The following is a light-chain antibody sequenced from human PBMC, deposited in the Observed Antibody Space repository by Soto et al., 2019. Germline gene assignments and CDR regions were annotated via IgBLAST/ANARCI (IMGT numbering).Light chain of an antibody. J-gene: IGKJ4*01. CDR1: QSVSSN. Sequence: EIVMTQSPATLSVSPGERATLSCRARQSVSSNLAWYQQKPGQAPRLLIHGASTRATGIPARFSGSGSGTELTLTISSLQSEDFAVYYCQQYNEWPPVTFGGGTKVEIK. CDR2: GAS. CDR3: QQYNEWPPVT. V-gene: IGKV3-15*01.